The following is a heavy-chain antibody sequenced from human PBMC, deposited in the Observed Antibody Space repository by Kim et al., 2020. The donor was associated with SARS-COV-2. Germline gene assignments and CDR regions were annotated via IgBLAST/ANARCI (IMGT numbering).Heavy chain of an antibody. CDR1: GFTFSSYA. D-gene: IGHD1-26*01. CDR2: IYSGGSST. V-gene: IGHV3-23*03. Sequence: GGSLRLSCAASGFTFSSYAMSWVRQAPGKGLEWVSVIYSGGSSTYYADSVKGRFTISRDNSKNTLYLQMNSLRAEDTAVYYCAKDGQGALDYWGQGTRVTVSS. J-gene: IGHJ4*02. CDR3: AKDGQGALDY.